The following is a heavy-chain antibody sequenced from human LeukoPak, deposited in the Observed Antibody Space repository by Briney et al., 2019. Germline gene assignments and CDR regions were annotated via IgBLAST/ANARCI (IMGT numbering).Heavy chain of an antibody. D-gene: IGHD6-6*01. CDR2: IYSGGST. CDR1: GFTVSSNY. Sequence: GGSLRLSCAAPGFTVSSNYMSWVRQAPGKGLEWVSVIYSGGSTYYADSVKGRFTISRDNSKNTLYLQMNSLRAEDTAVYYCARGSRQTGFDPWGQGTLVTVSS. J-gene: IGHJ5*02. V-gene: IGHV3-66*02. CDR3: ARGSRQTGFDP.